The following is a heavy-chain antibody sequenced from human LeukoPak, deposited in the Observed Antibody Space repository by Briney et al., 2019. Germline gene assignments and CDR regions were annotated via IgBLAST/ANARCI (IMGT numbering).Heavy chain of an antibody. Sequence: GRSLRLSCAASGFTFSSYGVHWVRQAPGKGLEWVAVIWYDGSNKYYADSVKGRFTISRDNSKNTLYLQMNSLRAEDAAVYYCAREVRGVAPGDYWGQGTLVTVSS. CDR2: IWYDGSNK. D-gene: IGHD3-10*01. V-gene: IGHV3-33*01. J-gene: IGHJ4*02. CDR1: GFTFSSYG. CDR3: AREVRGVAPGDY.